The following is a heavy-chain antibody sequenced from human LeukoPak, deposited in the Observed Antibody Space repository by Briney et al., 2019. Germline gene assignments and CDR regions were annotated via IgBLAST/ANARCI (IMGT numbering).Heavy chain of an antibody. J-gene: IGHJ4*02. CDR3: ANDGFLIRWGLSNYFDY. CDR1: GFTFSSYS. CDR2: ISGNGDTT. V-gene: IGHV3-23*01. Sequence: GGSLRLPCAASGFTFSSYSMTWVRQAPGKGPEWVSGISGNGDTTHYADSVKGRFTISRDNSKGTLYLQMNSLRAEDTAVYYCANDGFLIRWGLSNYFDYWGQGTLVTVSS. D-gene: IGHD4-23*01.